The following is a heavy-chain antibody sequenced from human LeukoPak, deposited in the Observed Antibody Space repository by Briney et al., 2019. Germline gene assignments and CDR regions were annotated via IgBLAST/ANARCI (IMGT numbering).Heavy chain of an antibody. CDR2: ISNSGSLK. V-gene: IGHV3-11*04. Sequence: GGSLRLSCAASGFTFSDHYMSWFRQAPGKGLEWVSYISNSGSLKYYADSVKGRFTISRDNAKNSLYLQMNSLRSEDTTVYYCARALGIRGVFDIWGQGTMVTVSS. D-gene: IGHD7-27*01. CDR1: GFTFSDHY. CDR3: ARALGIRGVFDI. J-gene: IGHJ3*02.